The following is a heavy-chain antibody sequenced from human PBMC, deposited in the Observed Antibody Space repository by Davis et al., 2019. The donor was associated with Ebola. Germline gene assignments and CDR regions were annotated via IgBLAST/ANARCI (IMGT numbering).Heavy chain of an antibody. CDR2: ISSSSSYT. Sequence: GESLKISCAASGFTFSDYYMTWIRQAPGKGLEWVSYISSSSSYTKYADSVAGRFTISRDNAENSVYLQMNSLRAEDTAVYYCARTPFGEWLFGDYYFDYWGQGTLVTVSS. CDR3: ARTPFGEWLFGDYYFDY. J-gene: IGHJ4*02. D-gene: IGHD3-3*02. CDR1: GFTFSDYY. V-gene: IGHV3-11*03.